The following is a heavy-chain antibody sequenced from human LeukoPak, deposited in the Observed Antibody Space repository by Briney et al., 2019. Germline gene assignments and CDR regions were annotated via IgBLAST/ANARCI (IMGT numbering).Heavy chain of an antibody. V-gene: IGHV1-18*01. Sequence: SVTVSCKASGYTFTSYGISWVRQAPGQGLEWMGWISAYNGNTNYAQKLQGRVTMTTDTSTSTAYMELRSLRSDDTAVYYCARDRKKGYSSGWYYGLSSRYFDLWGRGTLVTVSS. CDR3: ARDRKKGYSSGWYYGLSSRYFDL. J-gene: IGHJ2*01. CDR2: ISAYNGNT. CDR1: GYTFTSYG. D-gene: IGHD6-19*01.